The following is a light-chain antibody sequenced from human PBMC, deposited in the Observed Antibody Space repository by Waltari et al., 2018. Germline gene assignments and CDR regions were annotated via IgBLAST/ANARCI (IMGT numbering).Light chain of an antibody. J-gene: IGLJ2*01. CDR1: GSNFAVNT. Sequence: QSVLPQPPSASGTPGQTVSISCSGGGSNFAVNTVNWYQQLPGMATKLLINGNNQRPSGVPDRFSGSKSGTSASLAISGLQSEDEADYYCAAWDDSLYGRVFGGGTKLTVL. CDR2: GNN. CDR3: AAWDDSLYGRV. V-gene: IGLV1-44*01.